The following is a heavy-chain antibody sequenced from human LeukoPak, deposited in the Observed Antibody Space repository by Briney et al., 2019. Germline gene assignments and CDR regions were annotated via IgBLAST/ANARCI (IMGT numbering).Heavy chain of an antibody. V-gene: IGHV4-34*01. J-gene: IGHJ5*02. CDR2: INHSGST. D-gene: IGHD6-19*01. Sequence: SETLSLTCAVYGGSFSGYYWSWIRQPPGKGLEWIGEINHSGSTNYNPSLKSRVTISVDTSKNQFSLKLSSVTAADTAVYYCARYSSSGWNHPFDPWGQGTLVTVSS. CDR3: ARYSSSGWNHPFDP. CDR1: GGSFSGYY.